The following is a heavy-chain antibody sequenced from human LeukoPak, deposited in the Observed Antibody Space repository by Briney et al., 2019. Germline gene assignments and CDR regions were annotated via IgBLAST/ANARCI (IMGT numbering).Heavy chain of an antibody. Sequence: SETLSLTCTVSGGSISSYYWSWLRQPPGKGLEWIGYIYYSGSTNYNPSLKSRVTISVDTSKNQFSLKLSSVTAADTAVYYCARLVDCSGGRCNYVCDIWGQGTMVTVSS. D-gene: IGHD2-15*01. CDR1: GGSISSYY. CDR2: IYYSGST. V-gene: IGHV4-59*01. CDR3: ARLVDCSGGRCNYVCDI. J-gene: IGHJ3*02.